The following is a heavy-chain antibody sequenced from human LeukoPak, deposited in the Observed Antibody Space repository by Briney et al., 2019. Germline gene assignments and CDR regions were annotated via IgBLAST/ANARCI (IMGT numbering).Heavy chain of an antibody. CDR3: ARALTGNDWFDP. CDR2: INHSGST. Sequence: PSETLSLTCAVYGGSFSGYYWSWIRQPPGKGLEWIGEINHSGSTNYNPSLKSRVTISVDTSKNQFSLKLSSVTAADTAVYYCARALTGNDWFDPWGQGTLVTVSS. J-gene: IGHJ5*02. V-gene: IGHV4-34*01. CDR1: GGSFSGYY. D-gene: IGHD1-14*01.